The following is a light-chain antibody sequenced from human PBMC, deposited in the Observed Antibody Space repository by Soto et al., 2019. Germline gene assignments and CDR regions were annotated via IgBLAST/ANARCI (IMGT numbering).Light chain of an antibody. Sequence: EIVLTQSPGTLSLSPWERATLSCRASQSVTNNYLAWYQQKPSQAPRLLIFGASSRAAGIPDRFSGSGSGTDFTLAIGRLEPEDFAVYYCQQRDDWPPITFGQGTRLEIK. V-gene: IGKV3-20*01. CDR2: GAS. CDR3: QQRDDWPPIT. J-gene: IGKJ5*01. CDR1: QSVTNNY.